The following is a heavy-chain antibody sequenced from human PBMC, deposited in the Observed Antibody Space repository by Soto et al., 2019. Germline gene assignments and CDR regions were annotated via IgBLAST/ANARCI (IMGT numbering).Heavy chain of an antibody. V-gene: IGHV4-34*01. CDR1: GGSFSGYY. Sequence: SETLSLTCAVYGGSFSGYYWSWIRQPPGKGLEWIGEINHSGSTNYNPSLKSRVTISVDTSKNQFSLKLSSVTAADTAVYYCATNLVVPAAIPGYFDYWGQGTLVTVSS. J-gene: IGHJ4*02. CDR2: INHSGST. CDR3: ATNLVVPAAIPGYFDY. D-gene: IGHD2-2*02.